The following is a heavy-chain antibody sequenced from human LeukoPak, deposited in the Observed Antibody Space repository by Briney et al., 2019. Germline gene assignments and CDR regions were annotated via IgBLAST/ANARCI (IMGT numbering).Heavy chain of an antibody. J-gene: IGHJ6*04. CDR2: ISSSSSTI. CDR1: GFTFSSYD. CDR3: AELGITMIGGV. D-gene: IGHD3-10*02. V-gene: IGHV3-48*03. Sequence: GGSLRLSCAASGFTFSSYDMNWVRQAPGKGLEWVSYISSSSSTIYYADSVKGGFTISRENAKNSLYLQMNSLRAEDTAVYYCAELGITMIGGVWGKETTVTISS.